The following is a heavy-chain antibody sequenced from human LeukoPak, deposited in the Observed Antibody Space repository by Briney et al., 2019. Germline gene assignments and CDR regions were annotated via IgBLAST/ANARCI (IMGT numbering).Heavy chain of an antibody. J-gene: IGHJ4*02. CDR1: GFTFSSYG. V-gene: IGHV3-53*01. D-gene: IGHD3-9*01. Sequence: GGTLRLSCAASGFTFSSYGMSWVRQAPGKGLEWVSVIHSGGSTYYADSVKGRFTISRDNSKNTQYLQMNSLRAEDTAVYYCARDSLNYDILTGYSRYYFDYWGQGTLVTVSS. CDR3: ARDSLNYDILTGYSRYYFDY. CDR2: IHSGGST.